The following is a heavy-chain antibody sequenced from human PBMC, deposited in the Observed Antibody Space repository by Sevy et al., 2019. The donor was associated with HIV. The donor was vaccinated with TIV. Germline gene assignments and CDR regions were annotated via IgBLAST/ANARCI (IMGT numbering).Heavy chain of an antibody. Sequence: GGSLRLSCTASGFTFGDYAMSWFRQAPGKGLEWVGFIRSKAYGGTTEYAASVKGRFTISRDDSKSIAYLQMNSLKTEDTAVYYCTRDCVWFGELSLDAFDIWGQGTMVTVSS. CDR3: TRDCVWFGELSLDAFDI. CDR2: IRSKAYGGTT. CDR1: GFTFGDYA. J-gene: IGHJ3*02. D-gene: IGHD3-10*01. V-gene: IGHV3-49*03.